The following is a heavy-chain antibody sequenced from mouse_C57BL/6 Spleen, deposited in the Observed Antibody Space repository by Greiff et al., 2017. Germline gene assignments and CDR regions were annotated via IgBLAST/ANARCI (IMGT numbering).Heavy chain of an antibody. D-gene: IGHD1-1*01. Sequence: VHVKQSGAELVRPGASVKLSCTASGFNIKDYYMHWVKQRPEQGLEWIGRIDPEDGDTEYAPKFQGKATMTADTSSNTAYLQLSSLTSEDTAVYYCTTVRGVVPYYFDYWGQGTTLTVSS. J-gene: IGHJ2*01. CDR1: GFNIKDYY. CDR3: TTVRGVVPYYFDY. CDR2: IDPEDGDT. V-gene: IGHV14-1*01.